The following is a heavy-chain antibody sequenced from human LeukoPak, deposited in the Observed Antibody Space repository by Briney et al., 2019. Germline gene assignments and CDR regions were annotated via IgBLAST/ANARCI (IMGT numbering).Heavy chain of an antibody. V-gene: IGHV4-34*01. CDR3: ARGRTAMVTGYYYGMDV. D-gene: IGHD5-18*01. CDR2: INHSGST. Sequence: SETLSLTCAVYGGSFSGYYWSWIRQPPGKGLEWIGEINHSGSTNYNPSLKSRVTISVGTSKNQFSLKLSSVTAADTAVYYCARGRTAMVTGYYYGMDVWGQGTTVTVSS. CDR1: GGSFSGYY. J-gene: IGHJ6*02.